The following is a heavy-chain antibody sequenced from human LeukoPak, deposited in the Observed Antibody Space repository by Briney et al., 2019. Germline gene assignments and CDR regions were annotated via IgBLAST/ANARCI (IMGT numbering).Heavy chain of an antibody. D-gene: IGHD5-12*01. J-gene: IGHJ4*02. CDR3: AKGAYDYIEIAYFDY. V-gene: IGHV3-23*01. CDR1: GFSFNNYA. Sequence: GGSLRLSCVASGFSFNNYAMNWVRQAPGKGLEWVSLVIGSSGSTFYADSVKGRFTISRDKSKNTLYLQMNSLRAEDTAVYYCAKGAYDYIEIAYFDYWGQGSLVTVSS. CDR2: VIGSSGST.